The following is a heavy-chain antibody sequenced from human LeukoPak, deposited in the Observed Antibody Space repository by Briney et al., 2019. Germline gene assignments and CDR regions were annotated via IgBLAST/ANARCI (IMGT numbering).Heavy chain of an antibody. CDR1: GYTLTGYY. D-gene: IGHD5-18*01. V-gene: IGHV1-2*02. J-gene: IGHJ4*02. Sequence: ASVKVSCKASGYTLTGYYMHWVRQAPGQGLEWMGWINPNSGGTNYAQKFQGRVTMTRDTSISTAYTELSRLRSDDTAVYYCARVLMDTAMVFDYWGQGTLVTVSS. CDR3: ARVLMDTAMVFDY. CDR2: INPNSGGT.